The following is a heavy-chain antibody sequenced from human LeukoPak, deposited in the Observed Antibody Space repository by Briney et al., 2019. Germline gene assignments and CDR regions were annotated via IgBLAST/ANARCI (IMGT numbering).Heavy chain of an antibody. CDR3: ARGVDSWGPWFDP. CDR1: GYSFTSYW. CDR2: IYPGDSDT. D-gene: IGHD7-27*01. J-gene: IGHJ5*02. V-gene: IGHV5-51*01. Sequence: GESLKISCKGSGYSFTSYWIGWVRQMPGKGLGWMGIIYPGDSDTRYSPSFQGQVTISADKSISTAYLQWSSLKASDTAMYYCARGVDSWGPWFDPWGQGTLVTVSS.